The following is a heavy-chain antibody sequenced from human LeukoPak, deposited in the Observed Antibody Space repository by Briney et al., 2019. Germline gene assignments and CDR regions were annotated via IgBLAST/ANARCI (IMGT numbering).Heavy chain of an antibody. CDR1: GFTFSDYY. Sequence: GGSLRLSCAASGFTFSDYYMSWIRQAPGKGLEWVSYISSSGSTIYYADSVKGRFTISRDNAKNSLYLQMNSLRAEDTAVYYCARGRDSGSYYYYYGMDVWGQGTTVTVSS. J-gene: IGHJ6*02. CDR2: ISSSGSTI. D-gene: IGHD1-26*01. V-gene: IGHV3-11*01. CDR3: ARGRDSGSYYYYYGMDV.